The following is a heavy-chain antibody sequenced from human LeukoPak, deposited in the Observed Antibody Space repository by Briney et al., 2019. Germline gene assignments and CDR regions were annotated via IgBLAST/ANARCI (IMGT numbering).Heavy chain of an antibody. Sequence: GSSVKVSCKASGGTFSSYAISWVRQAPGQGLEWMGRIIPILGIANYAQKFQGRVTITADKSTSTAYIELSSLRSEDTAVYYCARDLADYYGSASDYWGQGTLVTVSS. J-gene: IGHJ4*02. CDR2: IIPILGIA. CDR3: ARDLADYYGSASDY. D-gene: IGHD3-10*01. CDR1: GGTFSSYA. V-gene: IGHV1-69*04.